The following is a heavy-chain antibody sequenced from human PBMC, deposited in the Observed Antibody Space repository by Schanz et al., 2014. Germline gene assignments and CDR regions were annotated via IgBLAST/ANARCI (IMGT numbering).Heavy chain of an antibody. CDR2: IGGSGAST. D-gene: IGHD1-26*01. Sequence: EVHLLESGGGLVQPGGSLRLSCAASGFTFSNHALSWVRQAPGKGLEWVAVIGGSGASTHYADSVKGRFIISRDNSKNAWYLQVNSRRAEDADVYDCAKHVRSLPGNDYWGQGTLVTVSS. CDR3: AKHVRSLPGNDY. J-gene: IGHJ4*02. V-gene: IGHV3-23*01. CDR1: GFTFSNHA.